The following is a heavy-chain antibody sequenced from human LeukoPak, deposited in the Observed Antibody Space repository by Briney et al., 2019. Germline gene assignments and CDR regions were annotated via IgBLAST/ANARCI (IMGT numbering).Heavy chain of an antibody. J-gene: IGHJ4*02. CDR2: ISYDGSNK. V-gene: IGHV3-30*18. D-gene: IGHD1-14*01. Sequence: GGSLRLSCAASGFTFSSYGMHWVRQAPGKGLEWVAVISYDGSNKYYADSVKGRFTISRDNSKNTLYLQMNSLRAEDTAVYYCAKVGYDLYYFGYWGQGTLVTVSS. CDR3: AKVGYDLYYFGY. CDR1: GFTFSSYG.